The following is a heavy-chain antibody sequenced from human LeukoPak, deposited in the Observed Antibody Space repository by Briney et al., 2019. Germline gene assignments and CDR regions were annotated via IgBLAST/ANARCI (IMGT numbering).Heavy chain of an antibody. V-gene: IGHV4-30-4*08. CDR3: AKYAPELDAFDI. J-gene: IGHJ3*02. CDR1: GYSISSGYY. Sequence: PSETLSLTCAVSGYSISSGYYWSWIRQPPGKGLEWIGYIYYSGSTYYNPSLKSRVTISVDTSKNQFSLKLSSVTAADTAVYYCAKYAPELDAFDIWGQGTIVTVSS. D-gene: IGHD1-26*01. CDR2: IYYSGST.